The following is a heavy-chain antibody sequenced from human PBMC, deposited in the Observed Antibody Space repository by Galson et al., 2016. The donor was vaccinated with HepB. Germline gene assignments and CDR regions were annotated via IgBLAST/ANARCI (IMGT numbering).Heavy chain of an antibody. CDR2: VYSNDDT. CDR3: AHSKRLGVFTLFDS. CDR1: GVSLNNNAMA. Sequence: PALVKPTQTLTLTCTLSGVSLNNNAMAVGWIRQPPGKALEWLALVYSNDDTRYSPSLRSRLTITRDTSKNQVVLTMTNLDPLDTATYFCAHSKRLGVFTLFDSWGQGTLVTVSS. V-gene: IGHV2-5*01. J-gene: IGHJ4*02. D-gene: IGHD1-1*01.